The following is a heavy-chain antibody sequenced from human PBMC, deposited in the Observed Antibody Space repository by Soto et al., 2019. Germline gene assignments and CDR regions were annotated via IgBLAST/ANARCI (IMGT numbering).Heavy chain of an antibody. CDR2: VYYTGTT. D-gene: IGHD3-22*01. CDR1: GGSIDNYY. J-gene: IGHJ5*02. Sequence: PSETLSLTCTVPGGSIDNYYWTWIRQPPGKGLEWIGYVYYTGTTTYSPSLKSRVTISVDTSMNQISLKLSSVTAADTAFYYCARLGGYYQSLDTWGQGTLVTVSS. V-gene: IGHV4-59*08. CDR3: ARLGGYYQSLDT.